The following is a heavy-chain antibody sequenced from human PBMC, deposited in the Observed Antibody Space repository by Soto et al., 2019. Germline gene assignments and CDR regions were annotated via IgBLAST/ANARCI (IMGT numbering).Heavy chain of an antibody. CDR3: GTTSRGYTAFFEF. J-gene: IGHJ4*02. D-gene: IGHD5-12*01. CDR2: GVPVFGTP. CDR1: GDTFGTFA. V-gene: IGHV1-69*12. Sequence: VQLVQSGAEVKKPGSSVKVSCKTSGDTFGTFAINWIRQTPGRGLEWLGGGVPVFGTPNYAPDFQGRVTISAVESANTSFLELISLRPDDAAIYYCGTTSRGYTAFFEFWGLGTLVIVSS.